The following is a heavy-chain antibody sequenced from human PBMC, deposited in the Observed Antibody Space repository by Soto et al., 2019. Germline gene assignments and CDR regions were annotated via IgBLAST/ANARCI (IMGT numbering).Heavy chain of an antibody. D-gene: IGHD5-12*01. J-gene: IGHJ6*02. V-gene: IGHV1-69*13. CDR2: IIPIFGTA. CDR3: ARGGGVNIDYYYGMDV. CDR1: GGTFSSYA. Sequence: ASVKVSCKASGGTFSSYAISWVRQAPGQGLEWMGGIIPIFGTANYAQKFQGRVTITADESTSTAYMELSSLRSEDTAVYYCARGGGVNIDYYYGMDVWGQGTRVTVPS.